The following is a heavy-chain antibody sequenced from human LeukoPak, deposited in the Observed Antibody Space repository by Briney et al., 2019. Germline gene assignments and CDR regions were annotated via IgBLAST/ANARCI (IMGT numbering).Heavy chain of an antibody. CDR2: IIPIFGTA. D-gene: IGHD3-10*01. CDR1: GGTFSSYA. CDR3: ARGTDMVRGVNYNWFDP. Sequence: SVKVSCKASGGTFSSYAISWVRQAPGQGLEWMGGIIPIFGTANYAQKFQGRVTITADESTSTAYMELSSLRSEDTAVYYCARGTDMVRGVNYNWFDPWGQGILVTVSS. J-gene: IGHJ5*02. V-gene: IGHV1-69*13.